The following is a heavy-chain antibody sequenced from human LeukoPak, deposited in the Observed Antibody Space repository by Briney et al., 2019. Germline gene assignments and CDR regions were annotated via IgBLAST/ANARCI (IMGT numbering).Heavy chain of an antibody. J-gene: IGHJ4*02. V-gene: IGHV1-46*01. CDR3: ARDSQLWTHFDY. CDR1: GYTFTSYY. Sequence: ASVKVSCKASGYTFTSYYMHWVRQAPGQGLEWMGIINPSGGRTSYAQKFQGRVTMTRDMSTSTVYMELSSLRSEDTAVYYCARDSQLWTHFDYWGQGTLVTVSS. CDR2: INPSGGRT. D-gene: IGHD5-18*01.